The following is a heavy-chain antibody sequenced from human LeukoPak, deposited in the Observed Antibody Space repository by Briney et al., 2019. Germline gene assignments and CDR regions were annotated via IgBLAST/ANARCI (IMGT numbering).Heavy chain of an antibody. D-gene: IGHD2-21*02. CDR1: GYTFTSYG. CDR3: ASSCGGDCFYAFDI. CDR2: MNPNSGNT. J-gene: IGHJ3*02. V-gene: IGHV1-8*02. Sequence: GASVKVSCKASGYTFTSYGISWVRQATGQGLEWMGWMNPNSGNTGYAQKFQGRVTMTRNTSISTAYMELSSLRSEDTAVYYCASSCGGDCFYAFDIWGQGTMVTVSS.